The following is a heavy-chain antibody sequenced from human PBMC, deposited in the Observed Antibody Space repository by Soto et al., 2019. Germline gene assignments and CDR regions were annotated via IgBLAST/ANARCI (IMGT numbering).Heavy chain of an antibody. D-gene: IGHD2-15*01. CDR1: GFTFDDYA. CDR2: ISWNSGSI. CDR3: AKDGGGEGYCSGGSCSPYWYFDL. J-gene: IGHJ2*01. V-gene: IGHV3-9*01. Sequence: EVQLVESGGGLVQPGRSLRLSCAASGFTFDDYAMHWVRQAPGKGLEWVSGISWNSGSIGYADSVKGRFTISRDNAKNSLYLQMNSLGAEDTALYYCAKDGGGEGYCSGGSCSPYWYFDLWGRGTLVTVSS.